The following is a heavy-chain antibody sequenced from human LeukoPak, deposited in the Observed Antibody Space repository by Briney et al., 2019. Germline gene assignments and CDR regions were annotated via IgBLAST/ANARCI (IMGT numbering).Heavy chain of an antibody. CDR3: ARGGTMIEGYYYMDV. CDR1: GGPFRGYY. Sequence: SETLSLTCAVYGGPFRGYYWSWIRQPPGKGLERIGEIYHSGSTKYNPSLKSRVTISVDTSKNQFSLKLSSVTAAATAVYYCARGGTMIEGYYYMDVWGKGTTVTVSS. V-gene: IGHV4-34*01. D-gene: IGHD3-22*01. CDR2: IYHSGST. J-gene: IGHJ6*03.